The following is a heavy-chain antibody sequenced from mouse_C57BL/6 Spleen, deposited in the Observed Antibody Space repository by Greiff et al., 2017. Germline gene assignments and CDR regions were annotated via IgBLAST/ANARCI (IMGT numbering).Heavy chain of an antibody. J-gene: IGHJ4*01. D-gene: IGHD2-1*01. Sequence: EVKLQESGGGLVQPGGSLSLSCAASGFTFTDYYMSWVRQPPGKALEWLGFIRNKANGYTTEYSASVKGRFTISRDNSQSILYLQMNALRAEDSATYYCARYGNLLYYAMDYWGQGTSVTVSS. CDR1: GFTFTDYY. CDR2: IRNKANGYTT. V-gene: IGHV7-3*01. CDR3: ARYGNLLYYAMDY.